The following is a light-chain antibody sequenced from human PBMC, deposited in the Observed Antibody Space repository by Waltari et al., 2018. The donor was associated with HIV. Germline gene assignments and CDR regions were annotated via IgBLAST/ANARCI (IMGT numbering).Light chain of an antibody. Sequence: DIQMTQSPSSLSASVGDRVTITCRASKGINNYLAWYQQKPGKVPKLLIYAASTLQSGVPSRFSGSGSGTDFTLTISSLQPEDVATYYCQKYNSAPQTFGQGTKVEIK. V-gene: IGKV1-27*01. CDR2: AAS. CDR1: KGINNY. J-gene: IGKJ1*01. CDR3: QKYNSAPQT.